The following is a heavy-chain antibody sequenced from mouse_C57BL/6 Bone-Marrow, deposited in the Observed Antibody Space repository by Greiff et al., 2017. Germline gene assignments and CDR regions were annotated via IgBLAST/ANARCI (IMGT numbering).Heavy chain of an antibody. V-gene: IGHV1-55*01. CDR2: IYPGSGST. CDR1: GYTFTSYW. CDR3: ARCDYAMDY. Sequence: QVQLQQPGAELVKPGASVKMSCKASGYTFTSYWITWVKQRPGQGLEWIGDIYPGSGSTNSNEKFKSKATLTVDTSSSTAYMQRSSLTSEVSAVYYCARCDYAMDYWGQGTSVTVSS. J-gene: IGHJ4*01.